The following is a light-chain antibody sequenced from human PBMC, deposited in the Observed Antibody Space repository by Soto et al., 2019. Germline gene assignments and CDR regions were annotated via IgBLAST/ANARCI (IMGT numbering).Light chain of an antibody. Sequence: QSVLTQPPSASGSPGQSVTISCTGTSSDVGGYKFVSWYQQHPGKAPKLIIYEVTKRPSGVPGRFSGSKSGNTASLTVSGLQAEDEADYYCCSYTNSSNRVFGNGTKVTVX. V-gene: IGLV2-8*01. CDR1: SSDVGGYKF. CDR2: EVT. J-gene: IGLJ1*01. CDR3: CSYTNSSNRV.